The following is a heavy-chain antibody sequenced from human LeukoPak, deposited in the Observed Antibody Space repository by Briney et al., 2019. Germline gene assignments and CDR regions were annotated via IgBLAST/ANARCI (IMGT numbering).Heavy chain of an antibody. J-gene: IGHJ4*02. Sequence: SESLSLTCTVSGDSISGYYWSWIRQPPGKGLEWIGYIYYSGSTNYNPSLKSRVTMSIDTSKNQFSLRLSSVTAADTAVYYCARDLEHCRNIICSNSAYWGQGTLVTVSS. CDR1: GDSISGYY. CDR3: ARDLEHCRNIICSNSAY. D-gene: IGHD2-2*01. CDR2: IYYSGST. V-gene: IGHV4-59*12.